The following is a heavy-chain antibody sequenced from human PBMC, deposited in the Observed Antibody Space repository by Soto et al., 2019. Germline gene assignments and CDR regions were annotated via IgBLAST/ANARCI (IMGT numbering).Heavy chain of an antibody. D-gene: IGHD6-19*01. CDR3: ARESRTDPYSSGWQQPPRPDY. V-gene: IGHV3-11*01. J-gene: IGHJ4*02. Sequence: GGSLRLSCAASGFTFSDYYMSWIRQAPGKGLEWVSYISSSGSTIYYADSVKGRFTISRDNAKNSLYLQMNSLRAEDTAVYYCARESRTDPYSSGWQQPPRPDYWGQGTMVTVSS. CDR2: ISSSGSTI. CDR1: GFTFSDYY.